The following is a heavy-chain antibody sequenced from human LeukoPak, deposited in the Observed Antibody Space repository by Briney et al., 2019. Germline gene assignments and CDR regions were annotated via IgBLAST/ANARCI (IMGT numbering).Heavy chain of an antibody. CDR2: ISGSGGST. J-gene: IGHJ4*02. V-gene: IGHV3-23*01. CDR1: GFTFSSYG. D-gene: IGHD6-13*01. Sequence: GGSLRLSCAASGFTFSSYGMSWVRQAPGKGPEWVSAISGSGGSTYYADSVKGRFTISRDNSKNTLYLQMNSLRAEDTAVYYCAIAYSSLGYFDYWGQGTLVTVSS. CDR3: AIAYSSLGYFDY.